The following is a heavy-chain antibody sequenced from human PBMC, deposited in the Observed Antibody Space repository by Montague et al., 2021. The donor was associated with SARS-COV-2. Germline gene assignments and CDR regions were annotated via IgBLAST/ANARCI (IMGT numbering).Heavy chain of an antibody. CDR2: IYYSGST. CDR3: ARALSITIFGVVGSFDY. J-gene: IGHJ4*02. Sequence: SETLSLTCTVSGGSISSYYWSWIRQPPGKGLEWIGYIYYSGSTYYNPSLKSRVTISVDTSKNQFSLKLSSVTAADTAVYYCARALSITIFGVVGSFDYWGQGTLVTVSS. V-gene: IGHV4-59*12. D-gene: IGHD3-3*01. CDR1: GGSISSYY.